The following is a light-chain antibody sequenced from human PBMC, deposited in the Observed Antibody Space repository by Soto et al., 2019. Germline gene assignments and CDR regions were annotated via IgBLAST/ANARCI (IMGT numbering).Light chain of an antibody. CDR1: QSVTSSY. CDR2: GAS. CDR3: QQYGNSPPNT. V-gene: IGKV3-20*01. Sequence: EIVLTQSPGTLSLSPGERATLSCRASQSVTSSYLAWSQLKPGQAPRILIYGASNRATGIPDRFSGSGSGTDFTLTISRLEPEDFAVYFCQQYGNSPPNTFGPGTKVEI. J-gene: IGKJ2*01.